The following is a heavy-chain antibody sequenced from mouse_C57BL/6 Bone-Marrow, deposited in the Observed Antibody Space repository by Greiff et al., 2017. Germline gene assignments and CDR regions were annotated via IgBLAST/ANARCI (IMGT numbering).Heavy chain of an antibody. CDR2: IYPRSGNT. CDR3: ARNYGSSYRYYAMDY. J-gene: IGHJ4*01. D-gene: IGHD1-1*01. CDR1: GYTFTSYG. Sequence: QVQLQQSGAELARPGASVKLSCKASGYTFTSYGISWVKQRTGQGLEWIGEIYPRSGNTYYNEKFKGKATLTADKSSSTAYMELRSLTSEDSAVYFCARNYGSSYRYYAMDYWGQGTSVTVSS. V-gene: IGHV1-81*01.